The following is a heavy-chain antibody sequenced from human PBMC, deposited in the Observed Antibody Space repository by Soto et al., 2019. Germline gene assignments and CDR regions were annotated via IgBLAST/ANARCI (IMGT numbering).Heavy chain of an antibody. CDR3: ATGGYCSSTSCSSYYDFWSGYYTGNYYGMDV. Sequence: GASVKVSCKASGYTFTGYYMHWVRQAPGQGLEWMAWINPNSGGTNYAQKFQGRVTMTRDTSISTAYMELSRLRSDDTAVYYCATGGYCSSTSCSSYYDFWSGYYTGNYYGMDVWGQGTTVTVSS. J-gene: IGHJ6*02. V-gene: IGHV1-2*02. D-gene: IGHD3-3*01. CDR2: INPNSGGT. CDR1: GYTFTGYY.